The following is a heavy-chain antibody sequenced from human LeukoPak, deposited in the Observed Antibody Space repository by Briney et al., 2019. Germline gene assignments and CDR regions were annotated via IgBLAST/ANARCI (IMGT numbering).Heavy chain of an antibody. D-gene: IGHD6-19*01. CDR2: INPNSGGT. Sequence: ASVKVSCKASGYTFTGYYMYWVRQAPGQGLEWMGWINPNSGGTNYAQKFQGWVTMTRDTSISTAYMELSRLRSDDMAVYYCARGFRGSGWYREYYFDYWGQGTLVTVSS. CDR3: ARGFRGSGWYREYYFDY. CDR1: GYTFTGYY. V-gene: IGHV1-2*04. J-gene: IGHJ4*02.